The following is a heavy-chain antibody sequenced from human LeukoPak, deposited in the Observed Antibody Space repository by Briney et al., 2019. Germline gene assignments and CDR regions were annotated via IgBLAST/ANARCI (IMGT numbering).Heavy chain of an antibody. Sequence: ASVKVSCKASGYSFTSYGFNWVRQAPGQGPEWMGWMSAYNGKTNYAHSLQGRVTVTADTSTSTAYMELRSLRSEDTAVYYCARGMGYSYGHPQGAFDIWGQGTMVTVSS. CDR1: GYSFTSYG. CDR3: ARGMGYSYGHPQGAFDI. J-gene: IGHJ3*02. V-gene: IGHV1-18*01. D-gene: IGHD5-18*01. CDR2: MSAYNGKT.